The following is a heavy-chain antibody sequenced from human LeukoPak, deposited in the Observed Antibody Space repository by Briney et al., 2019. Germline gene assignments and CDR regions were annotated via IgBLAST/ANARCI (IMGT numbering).Heavy chain of an antibody. CDR1: GGSFSGYY. CDR2: INHSGST. Sequence: SETLSLTCAVYGGSFSGYYWSWVRQPPGKGLEWIGEINHSGSTNYNPSLKSRVTISVDTSKNQFSLKLSSVTAADTAVYYCARVKLSQYYYGSGLRFDPWGQGTLVTVSS. D-gene: IGHD3-10*01. CDR3: ARVKLSQYYYGSGLRFDP. J-gene: IGHJ5*02. V-gene: IGHV4-34*01.